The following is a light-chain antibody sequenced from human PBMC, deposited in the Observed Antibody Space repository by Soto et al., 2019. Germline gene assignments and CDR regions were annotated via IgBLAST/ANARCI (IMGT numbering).Light chain of an antibody. CDR1: SSNIGAGYE. J-gene: IGLJ2*01. V-gene: IGLV1-40*01. CDR2: GNS. CDR3: QSYDSSLSGVV. Sequence: QPVLTQPPSVSGAPGQRVTISCTGSSSNIGAGYEVHWYQQLPGTAPKLLIYGNSNRPSGVPDRFSGSKSGTSASLAITGLQAEDEADYYCQSYDSSLSGVVFGGGTKVTVL.